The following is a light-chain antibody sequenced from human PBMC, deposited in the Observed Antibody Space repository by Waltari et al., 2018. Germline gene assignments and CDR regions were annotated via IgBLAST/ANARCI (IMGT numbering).Light chain of an antibody. Sequence: EIVLTQSPGTLSLSPGERATLSCRASQSVGRYLAWYQQKPGQAPRLLIYGASTRATGIPDRFSGSGSGTDFSLIICRLEPEDFAVYFCQKYEALPATFGQGTKVEIK. V-gene: IGKV3-20*01. J-gene: IGKJ1*01. CDR1: QSVGRY. CDR3: QKYEALPAT. CDR2: GAS.